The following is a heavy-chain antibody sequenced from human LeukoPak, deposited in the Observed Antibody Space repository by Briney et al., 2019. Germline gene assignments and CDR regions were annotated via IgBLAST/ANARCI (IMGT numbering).Heavy chain of an antibody. CDR2: IYYSGST. CDR3: ARHNIPVAGILS. CDR1: GGSFSGYY. D-gene: IGHD6-19*01. Sequence: SETLSLTCAVYGGSFSGYYWSWIRQPPGKGLEWIGSIYYSGSTYYNPSLKSRVTISVDTSKNQFSLKLSSVTAADTAVYYCARHNIPVAGILSWGQGTLVTVSS. J-gene: IGHJ4*02. V-gene: IGHV4-34*01.